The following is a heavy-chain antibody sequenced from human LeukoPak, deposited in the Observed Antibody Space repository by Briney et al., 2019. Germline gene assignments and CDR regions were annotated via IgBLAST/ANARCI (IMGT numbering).Heavy chain of an antibody. CDR2: IYPGDSDT. CDR3: ARDAAAAGIDY. CDR1: GYSFTSFW. J-gene: IGHJ4*02. V-gene: IGHV5-51*01. Sequence: GESLKISCKGSGYSFTSFWIGWVRQMPGKGLEWMGIIYPGDSDTRYSPSFQGQVTISADKSISTAYMELSRLRSDDTAVYYCARDAAAAGIDYWGQGTLVTVSS. D-gene: IGHD6-13*01.